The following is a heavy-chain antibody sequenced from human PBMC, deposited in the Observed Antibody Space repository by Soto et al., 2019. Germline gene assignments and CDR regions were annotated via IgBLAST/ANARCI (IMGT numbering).Heavy chain of an antibody. D-gene: IGHD5-18*01. CDR2: ISYDGSIK. V-gene: IGHV3-30*18. CDR3: AKDHSFGYYFDY. Sequence: QVQLVESGGGVVQPGRSLRLSCAASGFTFSSYGMHWVCQAPGKGLEWVAVISYDGSIKYYADSVKGRFTISRDNSKNTLYLQMNSLRAEDSAVYYCAKDHSFGYYFDYWGQGTLVTVSS. CDR1: GFTFSSYG. J-gene: IGHJ4*02.